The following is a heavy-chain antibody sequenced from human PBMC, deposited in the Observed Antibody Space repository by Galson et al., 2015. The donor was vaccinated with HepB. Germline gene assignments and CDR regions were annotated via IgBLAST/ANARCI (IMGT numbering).Heavy chain of an antibody. J-gene: IGHJ5*02. CDR2: IIPIFGTA. Sequence: SVKVSCKASGGTFSSYAISWVRQAPGQGLEWMGGIIPIFGTANYAQKFQGRVTITADESTSTAYMELSSLRSEDTAVYYCARVLDGGNPRWDWFDPWGQGTLVTVSS. CDR3: ARVLDGGNPRWDWFDP. CDR1: GGTFSSYA. V-gene: IGHV1-69*13. D-gene: IGHD4-23*01.